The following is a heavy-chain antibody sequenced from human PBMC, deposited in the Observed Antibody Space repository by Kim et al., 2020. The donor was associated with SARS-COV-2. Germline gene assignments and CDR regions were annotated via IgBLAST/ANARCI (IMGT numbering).Heavy chain of an antibody. CDR3: ARLNDEGNYGDTGRLDY. CDR2: IYYSGST. J-gene: IGHJ4*02. CDR1: GGSISSSSYY. D-gene: IGHD4-17*01. Sequence: SETLSLTCTVSGGSISSSSYYWGWIRQPPGKGLEWIGSIYYSGSTYYNPSLKSRVTISVYTSKNQFSLKLSSVTAADTAVYYCARLNDEGNYGDTGRLDYWGQGTLVTVSS. V-gene: IGHV4-39*01.